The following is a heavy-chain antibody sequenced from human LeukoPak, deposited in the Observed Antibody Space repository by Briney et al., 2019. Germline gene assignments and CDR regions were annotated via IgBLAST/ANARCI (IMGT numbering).Heavy chain of an antibody. CDR1: GYTFTSYG. J-gene: IGHJ4*02. Sequence: ASVKVSCKASGYTFTSYGISWVRQAPGQGLEWMGWISAYTGSTNYAQILQGRVTMTTDTSTSTAYMELRSLRSDDTAVYYCASSPWGGSYYGYWGQGTLVTVSS. D-gene: IGHD1-26*01. CDR2: ISAYTGST. V-gene: IGHV1-18*01. CDR3: ASSPWGGSYYGY.